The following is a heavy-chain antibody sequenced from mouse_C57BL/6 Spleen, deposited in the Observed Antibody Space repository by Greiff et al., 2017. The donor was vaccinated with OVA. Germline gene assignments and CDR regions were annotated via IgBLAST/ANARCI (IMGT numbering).Heavy chain of an antibody. CDR1: GFNIKDDY. J-gene: IGHJ4*01. CDR3: TTGDYDDYAMDY. CDR2: IDPENGDT. V-gene: IGHV14-4*01. D-gene: IGHD2-4*01. Sequence: VQLKQSGAELVRPGASVKLSCTASGFNIKDDYMHWVKQRPEQGLEWIGWIDPENGDTEYASKFQGKATITADTSSNTAYLQLSSLTSEDTAVYYCTTGDYDDYAMDYWGQGTSVTVSS.